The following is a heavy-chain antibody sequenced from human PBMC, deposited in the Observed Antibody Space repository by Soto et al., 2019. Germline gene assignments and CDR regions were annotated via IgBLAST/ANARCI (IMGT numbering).Heavy chain of an antibody. CDR1: GFTFSSYE. D-gene: IGHD3-10*01. CDR2: IGGSGGTK. V-gene: IGHV3-48*03. CDR3: ARDRGGDVGQFLFPDGFDL. J-gene: IGHJ3*01. Sequence: GSLRLSCASSGFTFSSYEMNGVRQAPGKGLEWISYIGGSGGTKYSADSVKGRFTISRDNAQNSLHLQMNSLRVEDTAVYYCARDRGGDVGQFLFPDGFDLWGQGTLVTVSS.